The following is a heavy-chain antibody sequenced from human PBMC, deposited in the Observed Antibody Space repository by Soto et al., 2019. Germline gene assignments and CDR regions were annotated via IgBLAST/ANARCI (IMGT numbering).Heavy chain of an antibody. CDR2: INPNSGGT. CDR1: GYTFTGYY. V-gene: IGHV1-2*04. Sequence: ASVKVSCKASGYTFTGYYMHWVRQAPGQGIEWMEWINPNSGGTNYAQKFQGWVTMTRDTSISTAYMELSRLRSDDTAVYYCARTLICESYRPTLDAFDIRGQGTMDTVSS. J-gene: IGHJ3*02. CDR3: ARTLICESYRPTLDAFDI. D-gene: IGHD3-16*02.